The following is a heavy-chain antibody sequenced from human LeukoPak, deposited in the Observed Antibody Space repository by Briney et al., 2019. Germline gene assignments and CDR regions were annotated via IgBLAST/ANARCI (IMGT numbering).Heavy chain of an antibody. CDR1: GFTFSSHA. CDR3: ANFVDTSMGGNDY. CDR2: ISADSYYT. J-gene: IGHJ4*02. D-gene: IGHD5-18*01. V-gene: IGHV3-23*01. Sequence: PGRSLRLSCAASGFTFSSHAMSWVRQAPGKGLEWVSAISADSYYTYYADSVQGRFTISRDNSKNTLYLQMNSLRAEDTALYYCANFVDTSMGGNDYWGQGTLVTVSS.